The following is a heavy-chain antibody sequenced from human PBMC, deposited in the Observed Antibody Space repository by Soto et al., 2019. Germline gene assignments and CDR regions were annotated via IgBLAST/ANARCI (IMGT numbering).Heavy chain of an antibody. CDR2: ISAYNGNT. V-gene: IGHV1-18*01. Sequence: QVQLVQSGAEVKKPGASVKVSCKASGYTFTSYGISWVRQAPGQGLEWMGWISAYNGNTNYAQKLQGRVTMTTDTSTSTAYRELRSLRSDGTAVYYCASGYSSSVNYYYYYGMDVWGQGTTVTVSS. CDR1: GYTFTSYG. D-gene: IGHD6-6*01. CDR3: ASGYSSSVNYYYYYGMDV. J-gene: IGHJ6*02.